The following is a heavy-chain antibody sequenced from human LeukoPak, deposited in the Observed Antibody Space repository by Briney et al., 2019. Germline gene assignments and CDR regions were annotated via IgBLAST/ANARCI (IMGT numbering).Heavy chain of an antibody. D-gene: IGHD3-22*01. J-gene: IGHJ4*02. Sequence: SSETLSLTCTFSGGSITSYYWSWIRQPAGKGLEWIGRIHTSGSTNYNPSLRSRVTMSVDTSKNQFSLKLSPVTAADTAVYCCARDRYYYDSSGYRFDYWGQGTLVTVSS. CDR2: IHTSGST. CDR3: ARDRYYYDSSGYRFDY. CDR1: GGSITSYY. V-gene: IGHV4-4*07.